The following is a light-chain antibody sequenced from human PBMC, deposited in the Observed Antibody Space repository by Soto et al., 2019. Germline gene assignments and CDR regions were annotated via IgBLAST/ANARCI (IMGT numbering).Light chain of an antibody. V-gene: IGLV2-11*01. CDR1: SSDVGGYNY. J-gene: IGLJ3*02. Sequence: QSALTQPRSVSGSPGQSVTISCTGTSSDVGGYNYVSWYQQHPRKAPKLMIYDVSKWPSGVPDRFSGPKSGNTASLTISGLQAEDEADYYCCSYAGNSLWVFGGGTKLTVL. CDR3: CSYAGNSLWV. CDR2: DVS.